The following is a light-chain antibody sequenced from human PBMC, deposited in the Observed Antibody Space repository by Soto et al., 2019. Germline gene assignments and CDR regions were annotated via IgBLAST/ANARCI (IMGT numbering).Light chain of an antibody. CDR2: KDT. J-gene: IGLJ2*01. Sequence: SYELTQPPSVSVSPGQTASITCSGDKLGDKYVCWYQQKPGQSPVVVIYKDTKRPSGIPERFSGSNSGNTATLTISGTQAMDEADYYCQAWDSSTVVVFGGGTKLTVL. CDR3: QAWDSSTVVV. V-gene: IGLV3-1*01. CDR1: KLGDKY.